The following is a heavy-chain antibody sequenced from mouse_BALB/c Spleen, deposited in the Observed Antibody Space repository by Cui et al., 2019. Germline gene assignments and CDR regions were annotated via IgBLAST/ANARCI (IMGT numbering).Heavy chain of an antibody. J-gene: IGHJ2*01. CDR2: IDPNSGGT. CDR3: ARYDYYGSSYFDY. D-gene: IGHD1-1*01. Sequence: ARGLEWIGRIDPNSGGTKYNEKFKSKATLTVDKPSSTAYMQLSSLTSEDSAVYYCARYDYYGSSYFDYWGQGTTLTVSS. V-gene: IGHV1-72*01.